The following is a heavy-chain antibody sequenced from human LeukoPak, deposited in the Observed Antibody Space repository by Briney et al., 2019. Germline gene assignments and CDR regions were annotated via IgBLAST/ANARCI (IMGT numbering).Heavy chain of an antibody. J-gene: IGHJ3*02. CDR3: ARAARYYYDSSGYPGPGAFDI. CDR1: GGSISSYY. D-gene: IGHD3-22*01. V-gene: IGHV4-59*01. CDR2: IYYSGST. Sequence: PSETLSLTCTVSGGSISSYYWSWIRQPPGKGLEWIGYIYYSGSTNYNPSLKSRVTISVDTSKNQFSLKLSSVTAADTAVYYCARAARYYYDSSGYPGPGAFDIWGQGTMVTVSS.